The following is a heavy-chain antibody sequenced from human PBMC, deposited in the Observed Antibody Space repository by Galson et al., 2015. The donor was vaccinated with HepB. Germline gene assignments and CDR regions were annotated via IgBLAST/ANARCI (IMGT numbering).Heavy chain of an antibody. CDR2: IYGGGGT. Sequence: SLRLSCAASGFTVSSNDMSWVRQAPGKGLEWVSVIYGGGGTYYADSVKGRFSISRDNSKNTLSLQMSSLRAEDTAVYYCARGTPYNFDTSGYFPLYYLDYWGQGTLVTVSS. J-gene: IGHJ4*02. D-gene: IGHD3-22*01. CDR3: ARGTPYNFDTSGYFPLYYLDY. V-gene: IGHV3-66*02. CDR1: GFTVSSND.